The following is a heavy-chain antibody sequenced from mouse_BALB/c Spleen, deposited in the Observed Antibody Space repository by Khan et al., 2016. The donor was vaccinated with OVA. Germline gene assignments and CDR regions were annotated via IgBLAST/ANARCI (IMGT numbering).Heavy chain of an antibody. Sequence: EVQLQQSGPELVRPGASVKISCKTSGYSFTGYFMNWVMQSHGKSLEWIGRINPHIGETFYNQRFKDKATLTVDESSSTAHMASRSLASEDSAVYSCTRIYRSDFDYWGQGTTLTVSS. CDR1: GYSFTGYF. V-gene: IGHV1-20*02. CDR3: TRIYRSDFDY. D-gene: IGHD1-1*01. CDR2: INPHIGET. J-gene: IGHJ2*01.